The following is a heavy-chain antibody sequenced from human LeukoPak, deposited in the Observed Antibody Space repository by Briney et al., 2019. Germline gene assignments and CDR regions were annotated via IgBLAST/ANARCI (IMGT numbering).Heavy chain of an antibody. CDR3: TGNYYGSGSYADFDY. V-gene: IGHV3-73*01. D-gene: IGHD3-10*01. CDR1: GFTFSGSA. CDR2: IRSTANGYAT. Sequence: GGSLRLSCAASGFTFSGSAMHWVHQASGKGLEWVGRIRSTANGYATAYAASVKGRFTISRDDSKNTAYLQMDSLKTEDTAVYYCTGNYYGSGSYADFDYWGQGTLVTVSS. J-gene: IGHJ4*02.